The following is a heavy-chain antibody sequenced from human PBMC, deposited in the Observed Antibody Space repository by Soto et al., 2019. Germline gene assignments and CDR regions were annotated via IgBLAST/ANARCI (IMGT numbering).Heavy chain of an antibody. CDR2: LSGTGDSA. V-gene: IGHV3-23*01. CDR1: GFTFSSYA. D-gene: IGHD3-10*01. J-gene: IGHJ4*02. CDR3: ARDNGNYGSGSFAH. Sequence: EVQLLESGGGLVQPGGSLRLSCAASGFTFSSYALSWVGQAPGKGLEGVSALSGTGDSADYANSVKGRFTISRDDSKTTLYLVMSSLRVEDTAIYYCARDNGNYGSGSFAHWGQGTLVTVSS.